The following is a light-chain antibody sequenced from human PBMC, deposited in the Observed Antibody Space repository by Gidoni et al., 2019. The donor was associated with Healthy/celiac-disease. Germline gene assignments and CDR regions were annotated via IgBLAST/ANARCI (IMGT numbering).Light chain of an antibody. Sequence: DIQMTQSPSSLSASVGDRVTITCRASQSISSYLNWYQQKPGKAPKLRIYAASSLQSGVPSRFSGSGSGTDFTLTISSLQPEDFATYYCQQSYSTPPNFGGXTKVEIK. CDR3: QQSYSTPPN. V-gene: IGKV1-39*01. CDR1: QSISSY. CDR2: AAS. J-gene: IGKJ4*01.